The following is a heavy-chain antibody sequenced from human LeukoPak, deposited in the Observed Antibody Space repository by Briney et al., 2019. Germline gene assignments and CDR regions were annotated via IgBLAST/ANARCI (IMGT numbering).Heavy chain of an antibody. CDR1: GGTFSSYA. V-gene: IGHV1-18*01. J-gene: IGHJ3*02. D-gene: IGHD3-9*01. Sequence: GASVKVSCKASGGTFSSYAISWVRQAPGQGLEWMGWISAYNGNTNYAQKLQGRVTMTTDTSTSTAYMELRSLRSDDTAVYYCARDYDILTGYIAFDIWGQGTMVTVSS. CDR3: ARDYDILTGYIAFDI. CDR2: ISAYNGNT.